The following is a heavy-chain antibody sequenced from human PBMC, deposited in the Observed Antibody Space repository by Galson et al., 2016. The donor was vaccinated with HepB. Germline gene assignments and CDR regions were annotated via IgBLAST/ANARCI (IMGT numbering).Heavy chain of an antibody. CDR3: ARGYDYGAPKGDF. CDR1: GFTFSSYS. CDR2: ISSSSYYI. V-gene: IGHV3-21*01. Sequence: SLRLSCAASGFTFSSYSMNWVRQAPGKGLEWVSSISSSSYYIYYADSVKGRFTISRDNAKNSLYLQMNNLRAQDTAVYYCARGYDYGAPKGDFWGQGTLVTVSS. D-gene: IGHD4-17*01. J-gene: IGHJ4*02.